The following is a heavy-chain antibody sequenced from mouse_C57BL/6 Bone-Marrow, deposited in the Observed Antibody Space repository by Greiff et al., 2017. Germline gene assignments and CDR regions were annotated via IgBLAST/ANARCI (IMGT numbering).Heavy chain of an antibody. D-gene: IGHD1-1*01. CDR1: GYTFTDHT. CDR3: ARLNYGSSYAMDY. J-gene: IGHJ4*01. V-gene: IGHV1-78*01. Sequence: VQLQQSDAELVKPGASVKISCKVSGYTFTDHTIHWMKQRPEQGLEWIGYIYPRDGSTKYNEKFKGKAALTADKSSSTAYMQLNSLTSEDTAVYFCARLNYGSSYAMDYWGQETSVTVSS. CDR2: IYPRDGST.